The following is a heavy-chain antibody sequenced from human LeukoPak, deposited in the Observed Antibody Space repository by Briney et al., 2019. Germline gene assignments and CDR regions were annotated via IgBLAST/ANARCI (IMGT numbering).Heavy chain of an antibody. CDR2: ISSSSSYI. CDR3: ARDAAAAGTPDAFDI. D-gene: IGHD6-13*01. Sequence: GGSLRLSCAASGFTFSSYSMTWVRQAPGKGLEWASSISSSSSYIYYADSVKGRFTISRDNAKNSLYLQMNSLRAEDTAVYYCARDAAAAGTPDAFDIWGQGTMVTVSS. J-gene: IGHJ3*02. CDR1: GFTFSSYS. V-gene: IGHV3-21*01.